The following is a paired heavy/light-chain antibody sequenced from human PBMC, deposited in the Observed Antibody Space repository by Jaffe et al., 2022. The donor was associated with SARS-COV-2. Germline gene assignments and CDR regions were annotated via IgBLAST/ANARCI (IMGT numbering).Heavy chain of an antibody. J-gene: IGHJ6*02. CDR2: IYSGGST. CDR3: AISLHYYDSSGYYYPIDYYGMDV. V-gene: IGHV3-53*01. D-gene: IGHD3-22*01. CDR1: GFTVSSNY. Sequence: EVQLVESGGGLIQPGGSLRLSCAASGFTVSSNYMSWVRQAPGKGLEWVSVIYSGGSTYYADSVKGRFTISRDNSKNTLYLQMNSLRAEDTAVYYCAISLHYYDSSGYYYPIDYYGMDVWGQGTTVTVSS.
Light chain of an antibody. CDR1: SSDVGGYNY. CDR2: EVS. J-gene: IGLJ3*02. CDR3: SSYTSSSTLHWV. Sequence: QSALTQPASVSGSPGQSITISCTGTSSDVGGYNYVSWYQQHPGKAPKLMIYEVSNRPSGVSNRFSGSKSGNTASLTISGLQAEDEADYYCSSYTSSSTLHWVFGGGTKLTVL. V-gene: IGLV2-14*01.